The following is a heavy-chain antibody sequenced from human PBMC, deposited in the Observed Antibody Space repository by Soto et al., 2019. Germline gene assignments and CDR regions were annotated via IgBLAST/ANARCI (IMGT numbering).Heavy chain of an antibody. V-gene: IGHV4-34*01. D-gene: IGHD5-18*01. CDR3: ARAFGSSYGYEGLAF. CDR1: GGSFSGYY. J-gene: IGHJ4*02. CDR2: INHSGTT. Sequence: QVPLQLWGAGLLKPSETLSLTCAVYGGSFSGYYWTWIRQPPGKGLEWIGEINHSGTTNYNPSLKRRVTISVDTSRNQVSLQMSSVTAADTAVFCCARAFGSSYGYEGLAFWSQGTLVTVSS.